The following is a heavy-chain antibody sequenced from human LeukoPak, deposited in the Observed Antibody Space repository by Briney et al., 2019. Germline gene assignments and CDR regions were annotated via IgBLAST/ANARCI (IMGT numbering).Heavy chain of an antibody. Sequence: ASVKVSCKASGGTFSSYAISWVRQAPGQGLEWMGGIIPIFGTANYAQTFQGRVTITTDESTSTAYMELSSLRSEDTAVYYCARDMGSNYVGGNWFDPWGQGTLVTVSS. J-gene: IGHJ5*02. V-gene: IGHV1-69*05. CDR1: GGTFSSYA. D-gene: IGHD4-11*01. CDR2: IIPIFGTA. CDR3: ARDMGSNYVGGNWFDP.